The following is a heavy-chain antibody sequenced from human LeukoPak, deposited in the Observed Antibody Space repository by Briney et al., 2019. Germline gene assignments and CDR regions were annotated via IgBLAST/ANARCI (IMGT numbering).Heavy chain of an antibody. Sequence: ASVKISCKASGYTFTGYFIHWVRQAPGRGLEWMGWINPNSGGTNSAQKFQGRVTMTRDTSISTDHMELSRLRSDGTAVYYCARSPHINLARGVLHFDYWGQGTLVTVSS. CDR1: GYTFTGYF. CDR2: INPNSGGT. V-gene: IGHV1-2*02. J-gene: IGHJ4*02. D-gene: IGHD3-10*01. CDR3: ARSPHINLARGVLHFDY.